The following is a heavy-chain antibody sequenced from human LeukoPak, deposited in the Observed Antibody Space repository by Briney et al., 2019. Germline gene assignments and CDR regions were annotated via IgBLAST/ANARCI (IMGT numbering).Heavy chain of an antibody. D-gene: IGHD6-13*01. J-gene: IGHJ4*02. V-gene: IGHV4-59*10. Sequence: PSETLSLTCAVYGGSFSGYYWSWIRQPAGKGLEWIGRIYTSGSTNYNPSLKSRVTMSVDTSKNQFSLKLSSVTAADTAVYYCARVIAAAGWGLDYWGQGTLVTVSS. CDR2: IYTSGST. CDR3: ARVIAAAGWGLDY. CDR1: GGSFSGYY.